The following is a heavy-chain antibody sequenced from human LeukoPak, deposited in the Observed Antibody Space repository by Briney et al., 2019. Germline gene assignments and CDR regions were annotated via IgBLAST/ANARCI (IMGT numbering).Heavy chain of an antibody. J-gene: IGHJ2*01. CDR1: GGSISSSNW. V-gene: IGHV4-4*02. D-gene: IGHD4-23*01. Sequence: SETLSLTCDVSGGSISSSNWWSWVRQPPGKGLEWIGEIYHSGSTNYNPSLKSRVTISVDKSKNQFSLKLSSVTAADTAVYYCARDLHGGNSFTSDWYFDLWGRGTLVTVSS. CDR2: IYHSGST. CDR3: ARDLHGGNSFTSDWYFDL.